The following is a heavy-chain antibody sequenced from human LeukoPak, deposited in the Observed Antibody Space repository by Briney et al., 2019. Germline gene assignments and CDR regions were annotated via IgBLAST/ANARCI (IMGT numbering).Heavy chain of an antibody. V-gene: IGHV1-69*13. CDR3: ARGDY. J-gene: IGHJ4*02. CDR1: GGNFSNYA. Sequence: GASVKVSCKASGGNFSNYANSWVRQAPGQGLEWMGGIIPIFGTANYVQKFQGRVTIIADESMNTAYMELSSLRSEDTAVYYCARGDYWGQGTLVTVSS. CDR2: IIPIFGTA.